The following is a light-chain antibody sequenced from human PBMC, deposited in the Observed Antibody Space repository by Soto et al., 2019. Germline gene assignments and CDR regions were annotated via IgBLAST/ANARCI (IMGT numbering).Light chain of an antibody. J-gene: IGLJ1*01. CDR1: SSDVGGYNY. CDR2: EVS. CDR3: AAWDDSLSGSYV. Sequence: QSALTQPPSASGSPGQSVTISCTGTSSDVGGYNYVSWYQQHPGKAPKLMIYEVSKRPSGVPDRFSGSKSGNTASLTVSGLQAEDEADYYCAAWDDSLSGSYVFGTGTKVTVL. V-gene: IGLV2-8*01.